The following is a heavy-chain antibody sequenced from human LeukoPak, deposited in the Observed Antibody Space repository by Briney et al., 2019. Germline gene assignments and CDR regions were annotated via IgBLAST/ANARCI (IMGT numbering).Heavy chain of an antibody. CDR1: GSSISSGYY. CDR3: ASATASRDSLYYFDY. V-gene: IGHV4-38-2*01. D-gene: IGHD2-15*01. CDR2: IYHSGST. Sequence: SETLSLTCAVSGSSISSGYYWGWIRQPPGKGLEWIGSIYHSGSTYYNPSLKSRVTISVGTSKNQFSLKLTSVTAADTAIYHCASATASRDSLYYFDYWGQGTLVTVSS. J-gene: IGHJ4*02.